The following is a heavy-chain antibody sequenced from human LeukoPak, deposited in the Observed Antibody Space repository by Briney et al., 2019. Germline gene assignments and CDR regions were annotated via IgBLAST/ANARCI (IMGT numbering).Heavy chain of an antibody. CDR3: ARVSDIVVVVAATPLDY. J-gene: IGHJ4*02. Sequence: GGSLRLSCAASGFAFSSYALHWVRRAPGKGLEWVSAIGTGGDTYYADSVMGRFTISRDNAEKSLYLHMNSLIAEDMAVYYCARVSDIVVVVAATPLDYWGQGTLVTVSS. CDR2: IGTGGDT. D-gene: IGHD2-15*01. CDR1: GFAFSSYA. V-gene: IGHV3-47*01.